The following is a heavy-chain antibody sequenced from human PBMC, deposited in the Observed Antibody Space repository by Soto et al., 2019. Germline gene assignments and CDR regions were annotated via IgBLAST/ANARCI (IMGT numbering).Heavy chain of an antibody. Sequence: SETLSLTCTVSGGSISSGGYYWSWIRQHPGEGLEWIGYIYYSGSTYYNPSLKSRVTISVDTSKNQFSLKLSSLRSEDTAVYYCARGSATPNRLPPNYWGQGTLVTVSS. J-gene: IGHJ4*02. V-gene: IGHV4-31*03. D-gene: IGHD5-18*01. CDR2: IYYSGST. CDR3: ARGSATPNRLPPNY. CDR1: GGSISSGGYY.